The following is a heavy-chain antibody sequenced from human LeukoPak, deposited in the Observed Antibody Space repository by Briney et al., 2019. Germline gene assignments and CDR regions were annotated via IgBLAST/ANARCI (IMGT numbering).Heavy chain of an antibody. CDR3: ARMDGGWQGWHPYYN. CDR1: GFTFNTYW. Sequence: GGSLRLSCAASGFTFNTYWMTWVRQAPGKGLEWVANIKQDGSETYYGDSVKGRFTISRDNAKNSLYLQMNSLRAEDTAVYYCARMDGGWQGWHPYYNWGQGTLVTVSS. D-gene: IGHD6-19*01. V-gene: IGHV3-7*05. J-gene: IGHJ4*02. CDR2: IKQDGSET.